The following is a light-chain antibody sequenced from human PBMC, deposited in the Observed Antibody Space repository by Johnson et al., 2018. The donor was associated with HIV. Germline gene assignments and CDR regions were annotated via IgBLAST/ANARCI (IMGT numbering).Light chain of an antibody. J-gene: IGLJ1*01. Sequence: QPVLTQPPSVSAAPGQKVTISCSGSSSNIGNNYVSWYQQLPGTAPKLLIYDSDKRPSGIPDRFSRSRSGTSATLRVTGLQTGDEVDYYCGTWDSSLSEYVFGTGTKVTVL. CDR3: GTWDSSLSEYV. CDR2: DSD. V-gene: IGLV1-51*01. CDR1: SSNIGNNY.